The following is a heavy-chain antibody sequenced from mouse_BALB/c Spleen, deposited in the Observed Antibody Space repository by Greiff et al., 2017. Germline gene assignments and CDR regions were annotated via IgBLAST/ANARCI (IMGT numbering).Heavy chain of an antibody. V-gene: IGHV6-6*02. CDR2: IRLKSDNDAT. CDR1: GFTFSSYW. CDR3: TVDYYGSRPY. D-gene: IGHD1-1*01. Sequence: EVKLMESGGGLVQPGGSMKLSCVASGFTFSSYWMSWVRQSPEKGLEWVAEIRLKSDNDATHYAESVKGKFTISRDDSKRRLYLQMNSLRAEDTGIYYCTVDYYGSRPYWGQGTLVTVSA. J-gene: IGHJ3*01.